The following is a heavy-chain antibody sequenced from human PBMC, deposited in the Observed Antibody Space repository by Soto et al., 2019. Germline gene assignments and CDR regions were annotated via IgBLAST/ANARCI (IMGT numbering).Heavy chain of an antibody. CDR1: GYTVTRYY. CDR2: INPSGGST. V-gene: IGHV1-46*01. J-gene: IGHJ4*02. Sequence: GSVKVSCKPSGYTVTRYYMHCVQQAPGQGLEWMGIINPSGGSTSYAQKFQGRVTMTRDTSTSTVYMELSSLRSEDTAVYYCARVVDGDYVCDYWGQGTLVTVSS. CDR3: ARVVDGDYVCDY. D-gene: IGHD4-17*01.